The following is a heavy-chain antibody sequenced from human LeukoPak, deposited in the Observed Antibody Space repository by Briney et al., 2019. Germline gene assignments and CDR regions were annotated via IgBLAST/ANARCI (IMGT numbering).Heavy chain of an antibody. Sequence: SVKVSCKASGGTFSSYAISWVRQAPGQGLEWMGGIIPIFGTANYAQKLQGRVTITADESTSTAYMELSSLRSEDTAVYYCARRGTTPRANWFDPWGQGTLVTVSS. CDR2: IIPIFGTA. J-gene: IGHJ5*02. D-gene: IGHD1-7*01. CDR1: GGTFSSYA. V-gene: IGHV1-69*01. CDR3: ARRGTTPRANWFDP.